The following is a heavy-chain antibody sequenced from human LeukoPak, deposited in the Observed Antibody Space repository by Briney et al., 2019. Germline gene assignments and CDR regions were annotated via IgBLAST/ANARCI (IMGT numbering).Heavy chain of an antibody. CDR3: ARMRVVVPTD. D-gene: IGHD3-22*01. V-gene: IGHV4-61*02. CDR2: IYTSGST. CDR1: GGSISSGSYY. J-gene: IGHJ1*01. Sequence: SETLSLTCTVSGGSISSGSYYWSWIRQPAGKGLEWIGRIYTSGSTNYNPSLKSRVTISVDTSKNQFSLKLTSVTAADTAVYYCARMRVVVPTDWGQGTLVTVSS.